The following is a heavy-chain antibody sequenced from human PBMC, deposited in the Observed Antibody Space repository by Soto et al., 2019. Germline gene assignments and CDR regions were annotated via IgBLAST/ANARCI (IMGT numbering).Heavy chain of an antibody. CDR2: IILIPGTA. D-gene: IGHD2-2*01. CDR3: ARSQGSSTSLEIYYYYYYGMDV. Sequence: QVQLVQSGAEVKKPGSSVKVSCKASGGTFGSYAISWVRQAPGQGLEWMGGIILIPGTANYAQKFQGRVTIAADESTRTAYMELSRLRSEDTAVYYCARSQGSSTSLEIYYYYYYGMDVWRQGTTVTVSS. CDR1: GGTFGSYA. J-gene: IGHJ6*02. V-gene: IGHV1-69*01.